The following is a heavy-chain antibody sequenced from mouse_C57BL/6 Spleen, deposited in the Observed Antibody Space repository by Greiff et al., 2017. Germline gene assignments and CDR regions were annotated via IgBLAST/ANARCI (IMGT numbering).Heavy chain of an antibody. J-gene: IGHJ4*01. CDR3: ARGAYYMDY. D-gene: IGHD2-10*01. CDR2: IDPSDSET. V-gene: IGHV1-52*01. CDR1: GYTFTSYW. Sequence: QVQFQQPGAELVRPGSSVKLSCKASGYTFTSYWLHWVKLRPIQGLQWIGNIDPSDSETPYNQKFKDKATLTVDKSSSTAYLQHSSLTSEDSAVYYYARGAYYMDYWGQRTSDTISS.